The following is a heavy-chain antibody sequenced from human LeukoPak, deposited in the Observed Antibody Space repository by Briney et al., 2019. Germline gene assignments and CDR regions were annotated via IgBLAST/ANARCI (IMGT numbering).Heavy chain of an antibody. Sequence: ASETLSLTCAVYGGSFSGYYWSWIRQPPGKGLEWIGEINHSGSTNYNPSLKSRVTISVDTSKNQFPLKLSSVTAADTAVYYCARGGIGYSNFYNWFDPWGQGTLVTVSS. J-gene: IGHJ5*02. CDR2: INHSGST. D-gene: IGHD4-11*01. CDR1: GGSFSGYY. CDR3: ARGGIGYSNFYNWFDP. V-gene: IGHV4-34*01.